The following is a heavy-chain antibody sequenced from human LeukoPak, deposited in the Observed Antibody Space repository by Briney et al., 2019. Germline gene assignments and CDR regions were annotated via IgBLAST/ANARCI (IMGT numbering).Heavy chain of an antibody. Sequence: GGSLRLSCAASGFTVSTNYMNWVRQAPGKGLEWVSILYSGSDTYYSDSVKGRFTISRDDSGNTLFLHMSSLKVEDTAIYFCARVGDHFHWFLDLWGRGTLVGVSS. CDR2: LYSGSDT. CDR3: ARVGDHFHWFLDL. CDR1: GFTVSTNY. V-gene: IGHV3-53*01. D-gene: IGHD2-21*01. J-gene: IGHJ2*01.